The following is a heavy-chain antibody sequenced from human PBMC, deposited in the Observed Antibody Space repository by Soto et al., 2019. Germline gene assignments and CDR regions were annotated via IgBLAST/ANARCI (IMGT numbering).Heavy chain of an antibody. CDR1: GFSLTTSGVG. D-gene: IGHD1-26*01. V-gene: IGHV2-5*02. Sequence: QITLKESGPTLVKPTQTLTLTCTFSGFSLTTSGVGVGWIRQPPGKALEWLALIYWDDNKRYSPSLKNRLTITKDTSKNQVVLTMTDIDPVDTAKYYCAHRQHMTKLKGGREYHYYAMDVWGQGTTLTVS. CDR3: AHRQHMTKLKGGREYHYYAMDV. CDR2: IYWDDNK. J-gene: IGHJ6*02.